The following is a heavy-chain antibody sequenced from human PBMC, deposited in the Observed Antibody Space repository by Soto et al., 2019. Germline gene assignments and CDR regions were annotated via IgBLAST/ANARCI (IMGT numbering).Heavy chain of an antibody. CDR3: ARAHYDFLTGYPGYFYGMDV. J-gene: IGHJ6*02. V-gene: IGHV4-30-4*01. D-gene: IGHD3-9*01. CDR1: GASITSGAYY. Sequence: QVQLQESGPGLVKPSQTRSLTCTVSGASITSGAYYWSWIRQPPGKGLEWIGYIFHSGSTYYNPSLERRTSISVDTSKNQFSLRLSSMRAADTAMYYCARAHYDFLTGYPGYFYGMDVWGPGTTVTVSS. CDR2: IFHSGST.